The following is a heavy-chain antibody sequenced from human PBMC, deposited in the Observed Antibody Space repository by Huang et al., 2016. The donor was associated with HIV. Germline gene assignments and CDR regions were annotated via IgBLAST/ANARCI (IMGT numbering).Heavy chain of an antibody. V-gene: IGHV1-3*01. J-gene: IGHJ4*02. CDR3: ARDPLDIRRHFDF. CDR1: GYTFSSHA. Sequence: QVQLVQSGAEVKKPGTSVNVSCKTSGYTFSSHALHWLRQAPGQRPEWMGWINGGNGNTKYSQTFQGKVTITSDTSANIGYMELNSLLSEDTAVYYCARDPLDIRRHFDFWGQGSLVTVSS. D-gene: IGHD3-3*01. CDR2: INGGNGNT.